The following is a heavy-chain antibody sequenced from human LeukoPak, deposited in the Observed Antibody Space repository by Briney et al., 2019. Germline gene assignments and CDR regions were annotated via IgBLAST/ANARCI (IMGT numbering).Heavy chain of an antibody. J-gene: IGHJ4*02. V-gene: IGHV3-21*04. CDR3: AKRISGWYFVDY. CDR2: ISSSSSYI. D-gene: IGHD6-19*01. Sequence: GGSLRLSCAASGFTFSSYSMNWARQAPGKGLEWVSSISSSSSYIYYADSVKGRFTISRDDSKNTLYLQMNSLRAEDTAVYYCAKRISGWYFVDYWGQGTLVMVSS. CDR1: GFTFSSYS.